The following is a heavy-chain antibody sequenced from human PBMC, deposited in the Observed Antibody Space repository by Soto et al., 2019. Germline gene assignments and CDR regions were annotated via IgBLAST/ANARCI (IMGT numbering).Heavy chain of an antibody. J-gene: IGHJ6*02. CDR3: ARGGALFGVFIRGEGYYYGMDV. CDR1: GGTFSRYA. Sequence: QVQLVQSGAEVKKPGSSVKVSCKASGGTFSRYAISWVRQDPGQGREWMGGIVPMFGTTTYAQNFQARVTITADESTSTAYRELSSLRSEDTAVYYCARGGALFGVFIRGEGYYYGMDVWGQGTTVTVSS. CDR2: IVPMFGTT. D-gene: IGHD3-3*01. V-gene: IGHV1-69*01.